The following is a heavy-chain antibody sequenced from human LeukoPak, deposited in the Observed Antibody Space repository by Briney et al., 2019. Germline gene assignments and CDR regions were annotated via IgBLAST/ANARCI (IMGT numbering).Heavy chain of an antibody. CDR1: GGSISSGNW. CDR2: IYHSGST. J-gene: IGHJ4*02. D-gene: IGHD2-8*02. CDR3: ARQASGANTYYFDY. V-gene: IGHV4-4*02. Sequence: SGTLSLTCAVSGGSISSGNWWSWVRQPPGKGLEWIGEIYHSGSTNYNPSLKSRVTISVDKSKNQFSLKLSSVTAADTAVYYCARQASGANTYYFDYWGQGTLVTVSS.